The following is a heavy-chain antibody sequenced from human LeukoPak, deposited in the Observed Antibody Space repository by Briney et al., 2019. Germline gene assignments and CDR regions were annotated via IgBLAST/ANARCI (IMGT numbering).Heavy chain of an antibody. J-gene: IGHJ4*02. CDR3: ARERGSD. Sequence: PGGSLRLSCEASGFTESTIFMGWVRQAPGKGLEWVSIIHIGVTTYYADSVKGRFTISRDSSTNTLYLQMIGLRDDDTAVYYCARERGSDWGQGTLVTVSS. V-gene: IGHV3-53*01. D-gene: IGHD2-15*01. CDR2: IHIGVTT. CDR1: GFTESTIF.